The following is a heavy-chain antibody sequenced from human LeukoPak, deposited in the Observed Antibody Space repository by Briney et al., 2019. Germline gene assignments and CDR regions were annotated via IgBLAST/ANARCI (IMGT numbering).Heavy chain of an antibody. J-gene: IGHJ4*02. CDR1: GGSISSYY. Sequence: SETLSLTCTVSGGSISSYYWSWIRQPPGKGLEWIGYIYYSGSTNYNPSLKSRVTISVDASKNQFSLKLSSVTAADTAVYYCARINFWSGYFDLDYWDQGTLVTVSS. CDR3: ARINFWSGYFDLDY. V-gene: IGHV4-59*01. CDR2: IYYSGST. D-gene: IGHD3-3*01.